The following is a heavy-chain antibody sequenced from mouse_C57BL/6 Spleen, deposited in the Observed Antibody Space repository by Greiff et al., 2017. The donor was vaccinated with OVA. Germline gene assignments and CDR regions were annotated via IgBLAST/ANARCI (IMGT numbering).Heavy chain of an antibody. Sequence: VQLQQPGTELVKPGASVKLSCKASGYTFTSYWMHWVKQRPGQGLEWIGNINPSNGGTNYNEKFKSKATLTVDKSSSTAYMQLSSLTSEDSAVYDWARMDYGYAFYYAMGYWGQGTSVTVSS. D-gene: IGHD2-2*01. CDR3: ARMDYGYAFYYAMGY. CDR1: GYTFTSYW. CDR2: INPSNGGT. J-gene: IGHJ4*01. V-gene: IGHV1-53*01.